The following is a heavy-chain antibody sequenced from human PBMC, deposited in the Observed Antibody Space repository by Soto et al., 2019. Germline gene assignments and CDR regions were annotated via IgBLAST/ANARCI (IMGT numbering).Heavy chain of an antibody. CDR3: AREVSSSSYYYFDY. J-gene: IGHJ4*02. V-gene: IGHV4-39*07. CDR1: GDSITKSTYY. CDR2: IYHSGST. D-gene: IGHD6-6*01. Sequence: PSETLSLTCTVSGDSITKSTYYWAWVRQTPGKGPEWIGYIYHSGSTYYNPSLKSRVTISVDRSKNQFSLKLSSVTAADTAVYYCAREVSSSSYYYFDYWGQGTLVTVSS.